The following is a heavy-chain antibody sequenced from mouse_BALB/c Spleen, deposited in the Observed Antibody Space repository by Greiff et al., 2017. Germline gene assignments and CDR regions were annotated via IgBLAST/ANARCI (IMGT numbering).Heavy chain of an antibody. Sequence: DVQLQESGPGLVKPSQSLSLTCSVTGYSITSGYYWNWIRQFPGNKLEWMGYISYDGSNNYNPSLKNRISITRDTSKNQFFLKLNSVTTEDTATYYCARGGSSGFDYWGQGTTLTVSS. CDR2: ISYDGSN. J-gene: IGHJ2*01. CDR1: GYSITSGYY. D-gene: IGHD3-1*01. CDR3: ARGGSSGFDY. V-gene: IGHV3-6*02.